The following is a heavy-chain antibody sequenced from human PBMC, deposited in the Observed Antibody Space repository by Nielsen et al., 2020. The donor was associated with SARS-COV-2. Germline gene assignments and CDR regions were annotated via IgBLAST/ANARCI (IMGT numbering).Heavy chain of an antibody. V-gene: IGHV1-24*01. CDR2: FDPEDGET. D-gene: IGHD6-13*01. CDR3: ATSLIAAAGIPYYYYGMDV. J-gene: IGHJ6*02. CDR1: GYTLTELS. Sequence: ASVKVSCKVSGYTLTELSMHWVRQAPGKGLEWMGGFDPEDGETIYAQKFQGRVTMTEDTSTDTAYMELSSLRSEDTAVYYCATSLIAAAGIPYYYYGMDVWGQGTTVTVSS.